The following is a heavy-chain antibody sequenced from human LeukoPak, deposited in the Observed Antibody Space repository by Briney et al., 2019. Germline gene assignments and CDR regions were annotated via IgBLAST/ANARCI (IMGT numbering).Heavy chain of an antibody. Sequence: PGGSLRLSCAASGFTFSSYAMTWVRQAPGKGLEWVSSISGSGSSTYYADSVKGRFTISRDNSKNTLYLQMNSLRAEDTAVYYCAKAPRVGGYEINWGQGTLVTVSS. CDR3: AKAPRVGGYEIN. CDR2: ISGSGSST. J-gene: IGHJ4*02. V-gene: IGHV3-23*01. D-gene: IGHD5-12*01. CDR1: GFTFSSYA.